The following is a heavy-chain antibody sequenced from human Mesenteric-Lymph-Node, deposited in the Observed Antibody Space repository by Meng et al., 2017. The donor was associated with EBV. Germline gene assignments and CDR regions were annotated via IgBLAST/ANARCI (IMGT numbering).Heavy chain of an antibody. J-gene: IGHJ4*02. CDR3: ARRPTGIDY. V-gene: IGHV4-34*12. D-gene: IGHD2-8*02. Sequence: QVQLQQCGAGLLKPSETLSLPCAVNGGSLSGAYWNWIRQPPGKGLEWIGEIIHGGSPSYNPSLKSRVTISIDTSKNQLSLMLSSVTAADTAVYYCARRPTGIDYWGQGTLVTVSS. CDR1: GGSLSGAY. CDR2: IIHGGSP.